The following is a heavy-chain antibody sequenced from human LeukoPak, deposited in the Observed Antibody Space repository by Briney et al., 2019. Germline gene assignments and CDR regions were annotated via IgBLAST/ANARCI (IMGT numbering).Heavy chain of an antibody. D-gene: IGHD3-10*01. CDR3: ARDRRWFGELPFDY. Sequence: PSETLSLTCTVSGGSISSSSYYWGWLRQPPGKGLEWIGSIYYSGSTYYNPSLKSRVTISVDTSKNQFSLKLSSVTAADTAVYYCARDRRWFGELPFDYWGQGTLVTVSS. J-gene: IGHJ4*02. V-gene: IGHV4-39*07. CDR2: IYYSGST. CDR1: GGSISSSSYY.